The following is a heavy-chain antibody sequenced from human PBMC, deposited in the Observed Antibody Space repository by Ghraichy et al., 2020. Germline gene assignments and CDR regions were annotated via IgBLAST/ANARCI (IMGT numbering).Heavy chain of an antibody. J-gene: IGHJ6*02. V-gene: IGHV3-66*01. CDR3: AREPEFDGGGGRYYYYYGMDV. CDR2: IYSGGST. Sequence: LSLTCAASGFTVSSNYMSWVRQAPGKGLEWVSVIYSGGSTYYADSVKGRFTISRDNSKNTLYLQMNSLRAEDTAVYYCAREPEFDGGGGRYYYYYGMDVWGQGTTVTVSS. CDR1: GFTVSSNY. D-gene: IGHD4-23*01.